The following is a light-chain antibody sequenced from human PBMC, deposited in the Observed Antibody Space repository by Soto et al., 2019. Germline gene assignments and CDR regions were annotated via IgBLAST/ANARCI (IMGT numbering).Light chain of an antibody. V-gene: IGKV1-27*01. J-gene: IGKJ3*01. CDR3: QKYNSAPS. CDR1: QGISNY. Sequence: DIPMTQSPSSLSASVGDRVTITCRASQGISNYLAGYQQKPGKVPKLLIYATSTLQSGVPSRFSGSGSGTDFTLTISSLQPEDVATYYCQKYNSAPSFGPGTKVDIK. CDR2: ATS.